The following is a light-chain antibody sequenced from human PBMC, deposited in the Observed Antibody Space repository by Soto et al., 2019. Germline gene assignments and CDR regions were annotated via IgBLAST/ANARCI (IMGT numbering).Light chain of an antibody. Sequence: QSALTQPASVSGSPGQSITISCTGTSSDVGSYNLVSWYQQHPDKAPQLIIFEATQRPSGVSSRFSGSKSGNTASLTISGLQAEDEADYYCCPYAGSSTLYVFGTGTKVTVL. J-gene: IGLJ1*01. CDR3: CPYAGSSTLYV. CDR2: EAT. CDR1: SSDVGSYNL. V-gene: IGLV2-23*01.